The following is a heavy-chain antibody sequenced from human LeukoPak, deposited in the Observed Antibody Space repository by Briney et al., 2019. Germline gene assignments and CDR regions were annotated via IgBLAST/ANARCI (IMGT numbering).Heavy chain of an antibody. D-gene: IGHD3-10*01. V-gene: IGHV3-73*01. CDR2: ISSTANGYAT. J-gene: IGHJ4*02. Sequence: AGGSLRLSCAASGFTFSSSALHWVRQASGKGLEWVGRISSTANGYATAYAASVKGRFTISRDDSKNTAYLQMDSLKTQDTAVYYCTGNYYGSGSYADFDYWGQGTLVTVSS. CDR3: TGNYYGSGSYADFDY. CDR1: GFTFSSSA.